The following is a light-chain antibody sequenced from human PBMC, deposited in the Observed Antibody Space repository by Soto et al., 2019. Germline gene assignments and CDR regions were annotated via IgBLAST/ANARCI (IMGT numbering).Light chain of an antibody. CDR1: QSVSSY. CDR3: QQRSNWPPLT. J-gene: IGKJ4*01. CDR2: DAS. Sequence: EIVLTQSPATLSLSPGERATLSCRASQSVSSYLAWYQQKPGQAPRLLIYDASNRATGIPARFSGSGSGTDFTLTTSSLEPDEYAVYYCQQRSNWPPLTFGGGTKVEIK. V-gene: IGKV3-11*01.